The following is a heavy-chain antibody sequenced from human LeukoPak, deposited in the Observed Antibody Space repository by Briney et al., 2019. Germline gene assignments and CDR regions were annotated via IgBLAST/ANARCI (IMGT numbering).Heavy chain of an antibody. CDR1: GGSFSGYN. J-gene: IGHJ5*02. CDR2: IYYSGST. CDR3: ARPTSGYSSSWPPDWFDP. D-gene: IGHD6-13*01. V-gene: IGHV4-39*01. Sequence: PSETLSLTCAVYGGSFSGYNWGWIRQPPGKGLEWIGSIYYSGSTYYNPSLKSLVTISVDTSKNQFSLKLSSVTATDTAVYYCARPTSGYSSSWPPDWFDPWGQGTLVTVSS.